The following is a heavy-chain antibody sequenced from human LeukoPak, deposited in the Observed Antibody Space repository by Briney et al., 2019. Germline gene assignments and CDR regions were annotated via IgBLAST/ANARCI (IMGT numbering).Heavy chain of an antibody. CDR2: VNNNGGST. V-gene: IGHV3-64*01. CDR1: GITFSSFP. J-gene: IGHJ4*02. D-gene: IGHD1-14*01. Sequence: GGSLRLSCVASGITFSSFPMHWVRQAPGKGLEYVSAVNNNGGSTYHATSVRGRFTISRDNSKNTLYLQLGGPETEEKYFDYCASDLRTGTTGLLDYWGQGTLVTVSS. CDR3: ASDLRTGTTGLLDY.